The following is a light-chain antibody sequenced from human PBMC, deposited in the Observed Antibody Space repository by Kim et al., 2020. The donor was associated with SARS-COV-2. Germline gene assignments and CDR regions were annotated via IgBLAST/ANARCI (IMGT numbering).Light chain of an antibody. CDR2: DAS. V-gene: IGKV3-11*01. Sequence: PGERATLSCRASQSVSSYLAWYQQKPGQAPRLLIYDASNRATGIPARFSGSGSGTDFTLTISSLEPEDFVVYYCQQRSNWPPITFGQGTRLEIK. CDR3: QQRSNWPPIT. CDR1: QSVSSY. J-gene: IGKJ5*01.